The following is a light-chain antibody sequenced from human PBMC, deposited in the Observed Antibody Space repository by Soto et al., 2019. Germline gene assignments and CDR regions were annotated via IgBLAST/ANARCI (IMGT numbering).Light chain of an antibody. CDR2: KAS. CDR3: QQSYSTPST. V-gene: IGKV1-39*01. CDR1: QSISSY. Sequence: DIQMTQSPSSLSASVGDRVAITCRASQSISSYLHWYQHEPGKAPKLLILKASSLESGVPSRFSGSGSGTEFTLTISSLLPEDFATFYCQQSYSTPSTFGQGTRLEIK. J-gene: IGKJ5*01.